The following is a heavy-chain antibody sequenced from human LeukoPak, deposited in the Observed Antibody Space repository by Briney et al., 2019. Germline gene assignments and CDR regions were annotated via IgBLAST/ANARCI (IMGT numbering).Heavy chain of an antibody. CDR3: AKDRRGGSYYAATLDI. V-gene: IGHV3-23*01. J-gene: IGHJ3*02. D-gene: IGHD1-26*01. CDR2: ISDSGDIT. CDR1: GGSISSKNYY. Sequence: ETLSLTCTVSGGSISSKNYYWGWIRQPPGKGLEWVSGISDSGDITYYADSVKGRFTISRDNSKNTLYVQMNSLRVEDTAVYYCAKDRRGGSYYAATLDIWGQGTMVTVSS.